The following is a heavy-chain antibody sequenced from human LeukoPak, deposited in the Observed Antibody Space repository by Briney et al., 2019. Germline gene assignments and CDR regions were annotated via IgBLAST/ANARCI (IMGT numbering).Heavy chain of an antibody. V-gene: IGHV3-23*01. D-gene: IGHD3-22*01. J-gene: IGHJ4*02. CDR1: GFTFSSYA. CDR2: FSGSGGNT. Sequence: GGSLRLSCAASGFTFSSYAMSWVRQAPGKGLEWVSTFSGSGGNTYYADSVKGRFTISRDNSKNTLYLQMNSLRAEDTAVYYCARSDYYDSSGYFDYWGQGTLVTVSS. CDR3: ARSDYYDSSGYFDY.